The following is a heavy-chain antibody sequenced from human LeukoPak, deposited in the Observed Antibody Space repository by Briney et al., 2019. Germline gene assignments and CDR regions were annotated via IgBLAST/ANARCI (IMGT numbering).Heavy chain of an antibody. D-gene: IGHD2-15*01. CDR3: AKDPFYVVVVAASFDY. CDR2: ISSSSSYI. V-gene: IGHV3-21*04. Sequence: GGSLRLSCAASGFTFSSYSMNWVRQAPGKGLEWVSSISSSSSYIYYADSVKGRFTISRDNAKNSLYLQMNSLRAEDTAVYYCAKDPFYVVVVAASFDYWGQGTLVTVSS. CDR1: GFTFSSYS. J-gene: IGHJ4*02.